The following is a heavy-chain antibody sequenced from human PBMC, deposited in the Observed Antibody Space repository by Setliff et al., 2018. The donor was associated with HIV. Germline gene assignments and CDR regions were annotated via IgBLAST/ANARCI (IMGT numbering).Heavy chain of an antibody. CDR3: ARCYYNFWSGYPLDYMDV. CDR1: GDSISSYY. D-gene: IGHD3-3*01. CDR2: IYTSGST. V-gene: IGHV4-4*08. J-gene: IGHJ6*03. Sequence: PSETLSLPCTFSGDSISSYYWSWIRQPPGKGLEWIGYIYTSGSTNYNPSLKSRVTMSVGTSKNQFSLKLSSVTAADTAVYYCARCYYNFWSGYPLDYMDVWGKGTTVTVSS.